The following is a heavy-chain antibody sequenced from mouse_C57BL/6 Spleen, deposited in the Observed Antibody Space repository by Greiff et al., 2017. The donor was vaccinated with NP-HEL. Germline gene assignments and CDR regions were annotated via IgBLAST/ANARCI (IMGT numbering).Heavy chain of an antibody. D-gene: IGHD2-2*01. CDR3: ASGGYDYAMDY. CDR2: IYPGGGYT. Sequence: VQLQQSGAELVRPGTSVKMSCKASGYTFTNYWIGWAKQRPGHGLEWIGDIYPGGGYTNYNEKFKGKATLTADKSSSTAYMQFSSLTSEDSAIYYCASGGYDYAMDYWGQGTSVTVSS. CDR1: GYTFTNYW. V-gene: IGHV1-63*01. J-gene: IGHJ4*01.